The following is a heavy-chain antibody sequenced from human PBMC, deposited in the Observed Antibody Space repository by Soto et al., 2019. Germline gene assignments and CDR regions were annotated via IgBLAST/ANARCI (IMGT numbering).Heavy chain of an antibody. CDR3: AKDLCSSTSCYPFGTIDY. CDR2: ISGSGGST. D-gene: IGHD2-2*01. J-gene: IGHJ4*02. Sequence: PGGSLRLSCAASGFTFSSYAMSWVRQAPGKGLEWVSAISGSGGSTYYADSVKGRFTISRDSSKNTLYLQMNSLRAEDTAVYYCAKDLCSSTSCYPFGTIDYWGQGTLVTVSS. CDR1: GFTFSSYA. V-gene: IGHV3-23*01.